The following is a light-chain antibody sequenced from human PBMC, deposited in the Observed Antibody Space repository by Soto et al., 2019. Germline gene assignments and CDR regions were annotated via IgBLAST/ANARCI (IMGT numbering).Light chain of an antibody. CDR3: QQYNNWPLT. CDR1: QTVNNN. J-gene: IGKJ4*01. CDR2: GAS. V-gene: IGKV3-15*01. Sequence: EIVMTQSPATLSVSPGERATLSCRASQTVNNNLAWYQQKPGQAPRLLIYGASARATGIPARFSGSGSGTAFTLTISSLPSEDFAVYYCQQYNNWPLTFGGGTKVEIK.